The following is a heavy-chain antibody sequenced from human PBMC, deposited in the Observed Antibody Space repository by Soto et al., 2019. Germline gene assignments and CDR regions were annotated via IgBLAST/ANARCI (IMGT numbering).Heavy chain of an antibody. CDR2: IEYSGYT. Sequence: PSETLSLTCTVSSDSINNHNNYWGWIRQAPGTGLEWIGSIEYSGYTSYNPSLKSRVTISVDTSKNQFSLKLSSVTAADTAVYYCARHAYGSGFYYGMDVWGQGTTVTVSS. V-gene: IGHV4-39*01. D-gene: IGHD3-10*01. CDR1: SDSINNHNNY. J-gene: IGHJ6*02. CDR3: ARHAYGSGFYYGMDV.